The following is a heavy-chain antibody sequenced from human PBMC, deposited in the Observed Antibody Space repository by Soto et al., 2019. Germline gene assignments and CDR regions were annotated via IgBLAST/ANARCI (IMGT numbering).Heavy chain of an antibody. D-gene: IGHD5-12*01. J-gene: IGHJ6*02. CDR1: GCSICSYY. CDR3: ARTLGSGYSAYSSIDV. CDR2: IYYSGST. Sequence: QVKLQESGPGLVKPSETLSLTCTVAGCSICSYYWSCIRQPPGKGLEWIGYIYYSGSTNYNPSLKSRFTISVDTSKNPFSLTLSSVIAADTALYYCARTLGSGYSAYSSIDVWGQGTTVTVSS. V-gene: IGHV4-59*01.